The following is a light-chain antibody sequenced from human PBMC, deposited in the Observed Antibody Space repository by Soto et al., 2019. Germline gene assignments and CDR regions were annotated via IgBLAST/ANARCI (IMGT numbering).Light chain of an antibody. CDR3: CSYAGSSTPYV. CDR2: EVS. J-gene: IGLJ1*01. Sequence: QPALTQPASVSGSPGQSITISCTGTSSDVGSYNLVSWYQQHPGKAPKLMIYEVSKRPSGVSNRFSGSKSGNTASLTISGLQAEDEADYYCCSYAGSSTPYVFGTGTKLTVL. CDR1: SSDVGSYNL. V-gene: IGLV2-23*02.